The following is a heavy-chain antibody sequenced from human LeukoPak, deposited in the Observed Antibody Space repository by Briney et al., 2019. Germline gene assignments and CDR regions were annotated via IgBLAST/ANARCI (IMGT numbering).Heavy chain of an antibody. CDR3: ARWELPGGYVY. CDR1: GFSFSRYS. J-gene: IGHJ4*02. Sequence: VGSLRLSCAASGFSFSRYSMNWVRQAPGKGLEWVASINSDALYIYYAESVKGRFTISRDNAKNSVYLQMNSLRAEDTAVYYCARWELPGGYVYWGQGTLVTVSS. D-gene: IGHD1-26*01. CDR2: INSDALYI. V-gene: IGHV3-21*01.